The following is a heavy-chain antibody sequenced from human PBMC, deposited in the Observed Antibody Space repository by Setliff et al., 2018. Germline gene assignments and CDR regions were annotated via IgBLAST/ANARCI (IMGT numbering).Heavy chain of an antibody. CDR1: GGSISPYF. CDR2: IYHNGNT. J-gene: IGHJ6*02. Sequence: SETLSLTCTVSGGSISPYFWSWIRQSPGKGLEWIGYIYHNGNTNFNPSLKSRVTMSVDTSKNQFALNLRSVTAADSAVYYCARDRTAYSYGLDVWGQGTTVTVSS. D-gene: IGHD5-18*01. CDR3: ARDRTAYSYGLDV. V-gene: IGHV4-59*01.